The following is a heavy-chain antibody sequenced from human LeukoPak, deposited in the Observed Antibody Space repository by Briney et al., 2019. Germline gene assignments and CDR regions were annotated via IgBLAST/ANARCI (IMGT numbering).Heavy chain of an antibody. CDR1: GFTFSSYG. V-gene: IGHV3-30*02. CDR3: AKKRTAENYFDY. J-gene: IGHJ4*02. CDR2: IRYDGSNK. Sequence: PGGSLRLSCAASGFTFSSYGMHWVRQAPGKGLEWVAFIRYDGSNKYYADPVKGRFTISRDNSKNTLYLQMNSLRPEDTAVYYCAKKRTAENYFDYWGQGTLVTVSS. D-gene: IGHD1/OR15-1a*01.